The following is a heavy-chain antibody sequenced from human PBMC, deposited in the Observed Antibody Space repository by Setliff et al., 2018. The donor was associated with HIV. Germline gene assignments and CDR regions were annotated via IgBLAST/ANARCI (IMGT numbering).Heavy chain of an antibody. CDR2: IYYSGSA. Sequence: PSETLSLTCTVSRDSIRNGAYYWGWIRQPPGKGLEWIGSIYYSGSAYYNPSFKSRVTLSVDTSENQFSLRLSSVTADDTGIYYCARGPPFAYWGQGLLVTVSS. V-gene: IGHV4-39*07. CDR3: ARGPPFAY. CDR1: RDSIRNGAYY. J-gene: IGHJ4*02.